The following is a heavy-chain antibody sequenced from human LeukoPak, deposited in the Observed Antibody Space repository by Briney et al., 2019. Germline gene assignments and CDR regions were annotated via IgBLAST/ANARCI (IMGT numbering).Heavy chain of an antibody. CDR1: GDTFSSYA. Sequence: ASVKVSCKASGDTFSSYAISWVRHAPGQGLEWMGWLNPDNGGTNYAQKFRGRVTMTRDMSISTAYMELSRMRSDDTAVYYCARDPSNSGYDYLYYFAYWGQGTLVTVSS. V-gene: IGHV1-2*02. CDR3: ARDPSNSGYDYLYYFAY. D-gene: IGHD5-12*01. CDR2: LNPDNGGT. J-gene: IGHJ4*02.